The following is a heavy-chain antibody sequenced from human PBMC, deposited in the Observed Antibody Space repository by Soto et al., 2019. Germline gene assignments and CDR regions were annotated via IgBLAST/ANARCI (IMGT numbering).Heavy chain of an antibody. CDR3: ASPKDYYDSSGYFDY. CDR1: GFTFSSYA. J-gene: IGHJ4*02. V-gene: IGHV3-30-3*01. Sequence: GGSLRLSCAASGFTFSSYAMHWVRQAPGKGLEWVAVISYDGSNKYYADSVKGRFTISRDKSKNTLYLQMNSLRAEDTAVYYCASPKDYYDSSGYFDYWGQGTLVTVSS. D-gene: IGHD3-22*01. CDR2: ISYDGSNK.